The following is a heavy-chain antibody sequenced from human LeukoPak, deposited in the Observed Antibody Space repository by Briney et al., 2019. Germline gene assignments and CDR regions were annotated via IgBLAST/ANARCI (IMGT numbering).Heavy chain of an antibody. Sequence: GASVKVSCKASGYTFTSYGISWVRQAPGQGLEWMGWISAYNGNTNYAQKLQGRVTMTTDTSTSTAYMELRSLRSDDTAVYYCARDLEAVAGSTRPASDPWGQGTLVTVSS. CDR3: ARDLEAVAGSTRPASDP. D-gene: IGHD6-19*01. CDR2: ISAYNGNT. CDR1: GYTFTSYG. V-gene: IGHV1-18*01. J-gene: IGHJ5*02.